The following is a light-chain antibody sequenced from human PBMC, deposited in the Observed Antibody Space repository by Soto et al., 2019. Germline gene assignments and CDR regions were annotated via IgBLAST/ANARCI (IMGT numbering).Light chain of an antibody. CDR1: QNLSPN. J-gene: IGKJ2*01. Sequence: EVVMTPSPDTLSVSPGERATLSCRASQNLSPNLAWYKQQPGQAPRRLIYGASTRATGIPARFSGSGSGTDFTLTISSLQSEYFAVYYCEHYDNWRHTFGQGTKQESK. CDR2: GAS. V-gene: IGKV3-15*01. CDR3: EHYDNWRHT.